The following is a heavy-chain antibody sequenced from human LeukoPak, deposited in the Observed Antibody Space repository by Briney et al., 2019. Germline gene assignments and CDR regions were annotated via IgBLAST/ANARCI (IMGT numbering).Heavy chain of an antibody. CDR1: GFTFSTYA. J-gene: IGHJ4*02. CDR3: ARTGSSRFDC. CDR2: ISGSAGST. D-gene: IGHD1-26*01. V-gene: IGHV3-23*01. Sequence: GGSLRLSCAASGFTFSTYAMSWVRQAPGKGLEWVSAISGSAGSTNYADSVKGRFTISRDNFKNTLYLQMNSLRVEDTAVYYCARTGSSRFDCWGQGTLVTVSS.